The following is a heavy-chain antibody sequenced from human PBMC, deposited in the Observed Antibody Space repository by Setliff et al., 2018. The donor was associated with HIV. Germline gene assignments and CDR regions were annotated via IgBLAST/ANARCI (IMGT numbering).Heavy chain of an antibody. Sequence: PSETLSLTCAVSGYSVSSGYFWGWIRQPPGKGLEWIGSIFHTGSTYYNPSLKSRVTISVDTSKNQFCLRLISVTAADTAVYYCARVRDYGGNYFDYWGQGTLVTVSS. CDR2: IFHTGST. CDR3: ARVRDYGGNYFDY. D-gene: IGHD4-17*01. CDR1: GYSVSSGYF. V-gene: IGHV4-38-2*01. J-gene: IGHJ4*02.